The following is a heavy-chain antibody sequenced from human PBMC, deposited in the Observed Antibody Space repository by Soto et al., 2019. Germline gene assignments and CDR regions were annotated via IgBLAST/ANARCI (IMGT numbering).Heavy chain of an antibody. CDR1: GGSISSSSYY. D-gene: IGHD3-3*01. J-gene: IGHJ5*02. CDR3: ARHKLGVLRFLGWSEGEFDP. Sequence: SETLSLTCTVSGGSISSSSYYWGWIRQPPGKGLEWIGSIYYSGSTYYNPSLKSRVTISVDTSKNQFSLKLSSVTAADTAVYYCARHKLGVLRFLGWSEGEFDPWGQGTLVTVSS. CDR2: IYYSGST. V-gene: IGHV4-39*01.